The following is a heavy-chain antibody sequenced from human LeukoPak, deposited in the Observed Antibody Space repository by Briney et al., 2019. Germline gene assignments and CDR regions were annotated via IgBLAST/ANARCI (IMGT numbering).Heavy chain of an antibody. CDR3: ARGNWGGDAFDI. Sequence: GGSLRLSCAGSGFIFSSYVMSWVRQAPGNGLEWVSVTSGSGDSTYFADSVKGRFTSPRDKSKNTLYLQMSSLRAEDTAVYYCARGNWGGDAFDIWGQGTMVTVSS. V-gene: IGHV3-23*01. CDR2: TSGSGDST. D-gene: IGHD7-27*01. CDR1: GFIFSSYV. J-gene: IGHJ3*02.